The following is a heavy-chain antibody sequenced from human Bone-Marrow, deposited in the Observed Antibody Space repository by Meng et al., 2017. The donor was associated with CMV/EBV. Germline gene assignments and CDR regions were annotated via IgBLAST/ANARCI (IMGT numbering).Heavy chain of an antibody. Sequence: SETLSLTCRAPGHSIISDYFWGWVRQPPGKGLEWIGINDSGSTYYNSSLKSRVAISVDTSGTQFSLTLSSVTAADTAVYYCVRHIIVVPGRGYGVDVWGQGTTVTVSS. CDR2: INDSGST. CDR1: GHSIISDYF. V-gene: IGHV4-38-2*01. CDR3: VRHIIVVPGRGYGVDV. D-gene: IGHD2-2*01. J-gene: IGHJ6*02.